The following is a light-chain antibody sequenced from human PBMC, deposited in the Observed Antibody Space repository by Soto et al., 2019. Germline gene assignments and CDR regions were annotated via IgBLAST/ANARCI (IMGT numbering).Light chain of an antibody. CDR2: DND. CDR1: SSNIGNNF. CDR3: GTWDSRLSAVV. J-gene: IGLJ2*01. Sequence: QSVLTQPPSVSAAPGQKVTISCSGSSSNIGNNFVSWYQHLPGTAPKLLIYDNDMRPSGIPDRFSGSKSGTSATLGITGLQTGDEADYYCGTWDSRLSAVVFGGGTTLTVL. V-gene: IGLV1-51*01.